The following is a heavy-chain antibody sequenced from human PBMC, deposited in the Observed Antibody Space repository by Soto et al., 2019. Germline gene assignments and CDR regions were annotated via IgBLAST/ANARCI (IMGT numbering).Heavy chain of an antibody. CDR2: ISGSGGST. D-gene: IGHD4-17*01. V-gene: IGHV3-23*01. Sequence: GGSLRLSCAASGFTFSSYAMSWVRQAPGKGLEWVSAISGSGGSTYYADSVKGRFTISRDNSKNTLYLQMNSLRAEETAVYYCAKDLLTSTVTTHFNFDYWGQGTLVTVSS. J-gene: IGHJ4*02. CDR1: GFTFSSYA. CDR3: AKDLLTSTVTTHFNFDY.